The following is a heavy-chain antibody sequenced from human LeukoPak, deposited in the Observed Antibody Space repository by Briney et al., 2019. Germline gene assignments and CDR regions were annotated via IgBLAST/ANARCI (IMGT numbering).Heavy chain of an antibody. D-gene: IGHD2-2*01. CDR1: GGSISSYY. CDR2: VYSSGST. Sequence: KPSETLSLTCTVSGGSISSYYWSWIRQPPGKGLEWIGYVYSSGSTNYNPSLKSRVTISVDTSKNQFSLKLSSVTAADTAVYYCARQASCSGTNCYPFDYWGQGTLVTVSS. J-gene: IGHJ4*02. V-gene: IGHV4-59*01. CDR3: ARQASCSGTNCYPFDY.